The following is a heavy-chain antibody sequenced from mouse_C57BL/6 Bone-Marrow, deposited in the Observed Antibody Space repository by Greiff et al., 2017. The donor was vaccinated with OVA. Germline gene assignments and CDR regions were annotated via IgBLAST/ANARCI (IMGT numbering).Heavy chain of an antibody. CDR1: GYTFTSYW. CDR2: IYPGNSDT. J-gene: IGHJ3*01. Sequence: EVMLVESGTVLARPGASVKMSCKTSGYTFTSYWMHWVKQRPGQGLEWIGAIYPGNSDTSYNQKFKGKAKLTAVTSASTAYMELSSLTNEDSAVYYCTREGDYDGAWFAYWGQGTLVTVSA. D-gene: IGHD2-4*01. CDR3: TREGDYDGAWFAY. V-gene: IGHV1-5*01.